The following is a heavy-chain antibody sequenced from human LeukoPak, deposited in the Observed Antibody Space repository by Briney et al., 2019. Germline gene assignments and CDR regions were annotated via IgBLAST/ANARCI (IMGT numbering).Heavy chain of an antibody. J-gene: IGHJ4*02. CDR1: GYTFTSYG. Sequence: RASVKVSCKASGYTFTSYGISWVRQAPGQGLEWMGWISAYNGNTDYAQKLQGRVTMTTDTSTSTAYMELSSLRSEDTAVYYCATHKIAAAGLGYFDYWGQGTLVTVSS. D-gene: IGHD6-13*01. CDR2: ISAYNGNT. V-gene: IGHV1-18*01. CDR3: ATHKIAAAGLGYFDY.